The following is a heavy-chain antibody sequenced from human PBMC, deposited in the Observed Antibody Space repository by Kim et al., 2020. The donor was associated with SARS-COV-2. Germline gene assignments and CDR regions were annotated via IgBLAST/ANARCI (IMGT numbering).Heavy chain of an antibody. CDR3: ARMSNWKLDY. CDR2: IYYSGST. Sequence: SETLSLTCTVSGGSISSYYWSWIRQPPGKGLEWIGYIYYSGSTNYNPSLKSRVTISVDTSKNQFSLKLSSVTAADTAVYYCARMSNWKLDYWGQGTLVTVSS. CDR1: GGSISSYY. D-gene: IGHD1-20*01. J-gene: IGHJ4*02. V-gene: IGHV4-59*13.